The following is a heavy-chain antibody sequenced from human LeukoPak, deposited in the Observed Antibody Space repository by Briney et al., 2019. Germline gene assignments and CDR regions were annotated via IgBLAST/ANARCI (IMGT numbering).Heavy chain of an antibody. V-gene: IGHV3-33*08. CDR3: ARIFSGTYGDFDY. Sequence: GGSLRLSCAASGFTFSSYAMSWVRQAPGKGLEWVAVIWYDGTNQYYADSVKGRFTTARDDSKNTLYLQMNSLRVEDTAVYYCARIFSGTYGDFDYWGQGTLVTVSS. CDR2: IWYDGTNQ. CDR1: GFTFSSYA. D-gene: IGHD1-26*01. J-gene: IGHJ4*02.